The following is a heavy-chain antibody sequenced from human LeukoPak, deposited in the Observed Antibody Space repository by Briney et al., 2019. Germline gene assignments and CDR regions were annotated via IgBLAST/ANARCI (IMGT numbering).Heavy chain of an antibody. CDR1: GYTFTGYY. CDR2: INPNSGGT. CDR3: ARVDYYGSGGSGDAFDI. V-gene: IGHV1-2*02. Sequence: ASVKVSCKASGYTFTGYYMHWVRQAPGQGLEWMGWINPNSGGTNYAQKFQGRVTMTRDTSISTAYMELSRLRSDDTAVYYCARVDYYGSGGSGDAFDIWGQGTMVTVSS. D-gene: IGHD3-10*01. J-gene: IGHJ3*02.